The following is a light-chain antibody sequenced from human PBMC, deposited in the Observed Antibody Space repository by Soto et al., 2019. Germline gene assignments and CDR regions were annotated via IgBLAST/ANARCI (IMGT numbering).Light chain of an antibody. J-gene: IGLJ2*01. Sequence: QSALTQPASVSGSPGQPITISCTGTSSDIGAYNFFSWYQQHPGKAPKLTLYDFNIRPSGVSNRFSGSKSGNPASLTISGLQAEDEADYYCTSWTTSTTMIFGGGTKLTVL. CDR3: TSWTTSTTMI. CDR1: SSDIGAYNF. V-gene: IGLV2-14*03. CDR2: DFN.